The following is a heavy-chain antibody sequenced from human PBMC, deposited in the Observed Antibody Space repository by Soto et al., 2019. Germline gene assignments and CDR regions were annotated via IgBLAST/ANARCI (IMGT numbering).Heavy chain of an antibody. Sequence: EVQLLESGGGLVQPGGSLRLSCAASGFTFSSYAMSWVRQAPGKGLEWVSAISGSGGSTYYADSVKGRFTISRDNSNNKLYMQMNSLRAEDTAVYYCAKPRSGGMLVVVHAFDIWGQGTMVTVSS. CDR2: ISGSGGST. V-gene: IGHV3-23*01. CDR3: AKPRSGGMLVVVHAFDI. D-gene: IGHD3-22*01. CDR1: GFTFSSYA. J-gene: IGHJ3*02.